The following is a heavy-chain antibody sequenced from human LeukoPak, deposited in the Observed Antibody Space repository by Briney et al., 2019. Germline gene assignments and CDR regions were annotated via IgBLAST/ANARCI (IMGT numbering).Heavy chain of an antibody. V-gene: IGHV7-4-1*02. Sequence: GASVKVSCKASGYTFTNYAMNWVRQAPGQGLEWMGWINTNTGNPTYAQGFTGRFVFSLDTSVSTAYLQISSLKAEDTAVYYCARWSAIAAAALDAFGIWGQGTLVTVSS. D-gene: IGHD6-13*01. CDR2: INTNTGNP. J-gene: IGHJ3*02. CDR1: GYTFTNYA. CDR3: ARWSAIAAAALDAFGI.